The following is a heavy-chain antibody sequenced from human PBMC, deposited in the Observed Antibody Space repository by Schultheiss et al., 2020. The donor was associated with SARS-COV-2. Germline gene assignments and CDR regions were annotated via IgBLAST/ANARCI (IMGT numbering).Heavy chain of an antibody. Sequence: SETLSLTCAVYGGSFSGDYWSWIRQPPGKGLEWIGSIYHSGSTNYNPSLKSRVTISINTSKNQFSLKLSSVTAADTAVYYCARLLGRLQVPLYYYYGMDVWGQGTTVTVSS. J-gene: IGHJ6*02. CDR3: ARLLGRLQVPLYYYYGMDV. CDR1: GGSFSGDY. CDR2: IYHSGST. V-gene: IGHV4-34*01. D-gene: IGHD4-11*01.